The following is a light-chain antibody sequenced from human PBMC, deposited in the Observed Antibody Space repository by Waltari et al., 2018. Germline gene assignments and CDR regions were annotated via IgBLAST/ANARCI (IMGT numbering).Light chain of an antibody. Sequence: IQMTQSPSSLSASIGDTVTITCRASRDIANNLNWYQQQSGKAPKLLIYRASSLQSGVPSRFSGSGSGTDCSLTISSLQPEDFATYYCQQGYDFPCTFGRGTKVEIK. CDR2: RAS. V-gene: IGKV1-6*02. CDR1: RDIANN. CDR3: QQGYDFPCT. J-gene: IGKJ4*01.